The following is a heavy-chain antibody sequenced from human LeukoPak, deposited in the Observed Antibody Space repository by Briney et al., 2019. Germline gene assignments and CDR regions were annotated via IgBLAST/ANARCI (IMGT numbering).Heavy chain of an antibody. CDR3: ARDFRAAMVSDWFDP. J-gene: IGHJ5*02. CDR1: GYTFTSNY. V-gene: IGHV1-46*01. D-gene: IGHD5-18*01. CDR2: ISPSGGST. Sequence: ASVKVSCKAFGYTFTSNYMHWVRQAPGQGPEWMGVISPSGGSTTYAQKFQGRVTLTGDTSISTAYMELSRLRSDDTAVYYCARDFRAAMVSDWFDPWGQGTLVTVSS.